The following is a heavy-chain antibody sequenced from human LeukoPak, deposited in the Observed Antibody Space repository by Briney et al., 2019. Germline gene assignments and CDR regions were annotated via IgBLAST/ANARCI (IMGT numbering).Heavy chain of an antibody. Sequence: GGSLRLSCAASGLTFSKYSMTWVRQAPGKGLEWVSFIDTSSTTMYYTDSVKGRFTISRDNTKNSLYLQMDSLKVEDTAIYYCARDNWVDCWGQGTLVTVSS. J-gene: IGHJ5*01. CDR2: IDTSSTTM. V-gene: IGHV3-48*04. CDR3: ARDNWVDC. CDR1: GLTFSKYS.